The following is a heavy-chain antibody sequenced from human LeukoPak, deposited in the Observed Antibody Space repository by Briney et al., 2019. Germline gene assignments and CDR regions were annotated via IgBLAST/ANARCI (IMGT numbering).Heavy chain of an antibody. Sequence: PGGSLRLSCAASGFTFSSYGMHWVRQAPGKGLEWVAVIWYDGSNKYYADSVKGRFTISRDNSKNTLYLQMNSLRAEDTAVYYCARAPSYYYGDYYYYYGMDVWGQGTTVTVSS. CDR3: ARAPSYYYGDYYYYYGMDV. V-gene: IGHV3-33*01. CDR1: GFTFSSYG. CDR2: IWYDGSNK. D-gene: IGHD4-17*01. J-gene: IGHJ6*02.